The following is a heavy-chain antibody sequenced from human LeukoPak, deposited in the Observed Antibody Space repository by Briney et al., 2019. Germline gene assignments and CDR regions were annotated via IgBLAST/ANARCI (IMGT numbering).Heavy chain of an antibody. CDR2: IKGDGSRT. D-gene: IGHD3-9*01. V-gene: IGHV3-74*01. J-gene: IGHJ5*01. CDR3: VRDWDHFDFDS. CDR1: GFTFSNYW. Sequence: GGSLRLSCAASGFTFSNYWMHWVRQAPGKGLVWVSRIKGDGSRTIYADSVKGRFTISRDNAKNTLYLQMKSLRAEDTAVYYCVRDWDHFDFDSWGLGTLVTVSS.